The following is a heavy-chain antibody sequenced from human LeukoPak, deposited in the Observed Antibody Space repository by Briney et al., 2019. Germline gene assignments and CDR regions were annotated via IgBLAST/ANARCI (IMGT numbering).Heavy chain of an antibody. CDR3: AKDTITIFGVVTTLGWFDP. CDR2: ISGSGGST. V-gene: IGHV3-23*01. CDR1: GFTFSSYG. D-gene: IGHD3-3*01. J-gene: IGHJ5*02. Sequence: PGGTLRLSCAASGFTFSSYGMSWGCQAPGPGLGWVSAISGSGGSTYYANSVKGRFTTSRDNSKNTLYLQRNSLRAADTAVYYCAKDTITIFGVVTTLGWFDPWGEGTLVTVSS.